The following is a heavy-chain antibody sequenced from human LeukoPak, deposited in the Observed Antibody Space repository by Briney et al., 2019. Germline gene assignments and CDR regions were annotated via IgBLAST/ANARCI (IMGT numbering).Heavy chain of an antibody. J-gene: IGHJ6*02. V-gene: IGHV1-18*01. CDR3: ARAHREYYYGMDV. CDR1: GYTFTSYG. Sequence: ASVKVSCKASGYTFTSYGISWVRQAPGQGLEWMGWISAYNGNTNYAQKLQGRVTMTIDTSTSTAYMELRSLRSDDTAVYYCARAHREYYYGMDVWDQGTTVTVSS. CDR2: ISAYNGNT.